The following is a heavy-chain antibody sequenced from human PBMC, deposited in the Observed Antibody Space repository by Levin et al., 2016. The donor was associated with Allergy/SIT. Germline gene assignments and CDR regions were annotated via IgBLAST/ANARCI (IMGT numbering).Heavy chain of an antibody. D-gene: IGHD2-15*01. CDR2: IKVDESGK. J-gene: IGHJ4*02. CDR1: GFTFSSYY. CDR3: ARDRGYCSGGLCYSVLDY. Sequence: GESLKISCAASGFTFSSYYMSWVRQAPGKGLEWVANIKVDESGKDYVDSVKGRFTISRDNAKNSLYLQLNSLRAEDTAVYYCARDRGYCSGGLCYSVLDYWGQGTLVTVSS. V-gene: IGHV3-7*03.